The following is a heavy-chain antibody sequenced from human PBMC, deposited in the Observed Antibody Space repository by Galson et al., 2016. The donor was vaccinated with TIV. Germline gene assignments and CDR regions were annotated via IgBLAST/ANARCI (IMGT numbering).Heavy chain of an antibody. Sequence: SETLSLTCAVSGASVSSGNYYWTWIRQPPGKVMEWMGSIFYTGSAYYNPSLESRVTISVDTSKNRFSLRLNSVTAADTAVYYCARRRALKGEYFDSWGLGTLVTVSA. CDR1: GASVSSGNYY. D-gene: IGHD3-10*01. CDR2: IFYTGSA. CDR3: ARRRALKGEYFDS. V-gene: IGHV4-61*01. J-gene: IGHJ4*02.